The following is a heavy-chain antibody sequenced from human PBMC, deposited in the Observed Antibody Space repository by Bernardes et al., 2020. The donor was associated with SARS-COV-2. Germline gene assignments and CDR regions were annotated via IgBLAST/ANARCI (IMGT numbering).Heavy chain of an antibody. J-gene: IGHJ4*02. V-gene: IGHV3-30*09. D-gene: IGHD3-10*01. Sequence: VGSLRLSCAASGFTFSTHAMHWVRQAPGKGLEWVAVISHDGHNKYHADSVIGQFAISRDNSKNRLYLQMNSLRPDDTAVYFCARDVASYGSGNYYSLIDSWGQGTLVTVSS. CDR1: GFTFSTHA. CDR2: ISHDGHNK. CDR3: ARDVASYGSGNYYSLIDS.